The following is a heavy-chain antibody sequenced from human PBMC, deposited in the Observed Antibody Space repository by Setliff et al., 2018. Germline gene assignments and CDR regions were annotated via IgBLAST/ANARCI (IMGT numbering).Heavy chain of an antibody. D-gene: IGHD1-26*01. V-gene: IGHV3-21*04. CDR3: ARSLELPGENWFDP. CDR2: ISSSRTYI. CDR1: GFTFSRYS. Sequence: GSLRLSCAASGFTFSRYSMNWVRQAPGKGLELVSSISSSRTYIYYAASVKGRFTISRDNAKNTLYLQMNSLSTEDTAVYYCARSLELPGENWFDPWGQGTLVTVSS. J-gene: IGHJ5*02.